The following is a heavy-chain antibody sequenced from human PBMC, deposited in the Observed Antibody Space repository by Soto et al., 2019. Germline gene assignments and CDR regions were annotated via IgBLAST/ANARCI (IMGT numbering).Heavy chain of an antibody. CDR2: ISAYNGNT. Sequence: ASVKVSCKASGYTFTSYGISWVRQAPGQGLEWMGWISAYNGNTNYAQKLQGRVTMTTDTSTSTAYMELSSLRSEDTAVYYCARLYRGTPKYDILTGHPVAYGMDVWGQGTTVTVS. D-gene: IGHD3-9*01. CDR1: GYTFTSYG. J-gene: IGHJ6*02. V-gene: IGHV1-18*01. CDR3: ARLYRGTPKYDILTGHPVAYGMDV.